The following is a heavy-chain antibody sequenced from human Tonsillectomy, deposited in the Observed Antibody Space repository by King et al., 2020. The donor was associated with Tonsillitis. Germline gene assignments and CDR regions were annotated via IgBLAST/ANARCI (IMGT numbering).Heavy chain of an antibody. CDR3: ARDRDWDIYYYYMDV. CDR2: ISGSGDTM. J-gene: IGHJ6*03. D-gene: IGHD3/OR15-3a*01. V-gene: IGHV3-11*01. Sequence: VQLVESGGGLVKPGGSLRLSCAASGFNFSDYYMSWIRQAPGKGLEWISYISGSGDTMYYADSVQGRFTISRDNAKTSLYLQMDSLRAEDTAVYYCARDRDWDIYYYYMDVWGKGTTVTVSS. CDR1: GFNFSDYY.